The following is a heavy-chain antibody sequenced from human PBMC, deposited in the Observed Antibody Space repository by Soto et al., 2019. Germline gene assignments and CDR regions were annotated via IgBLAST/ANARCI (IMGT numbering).Heavy chain of an antibody. CDR2: FDPEDGET. V-gene: IGHV1-24*01. J-gene: IGHJ4*02. D-gene: IGHD2-2*01. CDR3: ATGFSSTSCYVQRCDY. CDR1: GYTLTELS. Sequence: QVQLVQPGAEVKKPGASVKVSCKVSGYTLTELSMHWVRQAPGKGLEWMGGFDPEDGETIYAQKFQGRVTMTEDTSTDTAYMELSSLRSEDTAVYYCATGFSSTSCYVQRCDYWGQGTLVTVSS.